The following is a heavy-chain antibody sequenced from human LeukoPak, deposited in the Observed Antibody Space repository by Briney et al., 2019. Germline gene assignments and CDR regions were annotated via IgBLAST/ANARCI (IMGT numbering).Heavy chain of an antibody. Sequence: SETLSLTCAVYGGSFSGYYWSWIRQPPGKGLEWIGEINHSGSTNYSPSLESRVTISVDTSKNQFSLKLSSVTAADTAVYYCAREEDYSNSGYWYFDLWGRGTLVTVSS. V-gene: IGHV4-34*01. J-gene: IGHJ2*01. CDR2: INHSGST. CDR3: AREEDYSNSGYWYFDL. D-gene: IGHD4-11*01. CDR1: GGSFSGYY.